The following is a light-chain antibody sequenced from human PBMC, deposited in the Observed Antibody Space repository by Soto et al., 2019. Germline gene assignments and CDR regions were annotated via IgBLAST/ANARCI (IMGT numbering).Light chain of an antibody. CDR1: QGISNF. V-gene: IGKV1-16*02. J-gene: IGKJ5*01. CDR2: EAS. CDR3: QQYDSYPVT. Sequence: DIQVTQSPSSLSASAGDRVTITCRASQGISNFLAWFQQKPGKAPKSLIHEASTLQSGVPSKISGSGWGTDFTLTINNLQPEDSGTYYCQQYDSYPVTFGQGTRLEI.